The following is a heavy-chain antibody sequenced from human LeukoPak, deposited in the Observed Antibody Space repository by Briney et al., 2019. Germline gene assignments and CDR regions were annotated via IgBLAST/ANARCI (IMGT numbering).Heavy chain of an antibody. V-gene: IGHV3-23*01. CDR2: ISGSGGST. CDR3: AKDGLGGGLSSIAVAGGFDY. J-gene: IGHJ4*02. CDR1: GFTFSSYA. Sequence: GGSLRPSCAASGFTFSSYAMSWVRQAPGKGLEWVSAISGSGGSTYYADSVKGRFTISRDNSKNTLYLQMNSLRAEDTAVYYCAKDGLGGGLSSIAVAGGFDYWGQGTLVTVSS. D-gene: IGHD6-19*01.